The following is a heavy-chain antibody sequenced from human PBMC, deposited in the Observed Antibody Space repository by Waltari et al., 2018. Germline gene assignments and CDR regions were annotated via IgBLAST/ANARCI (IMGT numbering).Heavy chain of an antibody. CDR1: GFPFADFA. V-gene: IGHV3-43D*04. J-gene: IGHJ6*02. Sequence: EVQLEESGGGVVQPGGSLRLPCPASGFPFADFAMHWVRQAPGKGLEWVSLITWDARSTYYADSVKGRFAISRDNGKDFLYLQMNSLRPDDTALYYCVKEAAGYDSLIANGLDVWGQGTTVTVSS. CDR3: VKEAAGYDSLIANGLDV. D-gene: IGHD3-9*01. CDR2: ITWDARST.